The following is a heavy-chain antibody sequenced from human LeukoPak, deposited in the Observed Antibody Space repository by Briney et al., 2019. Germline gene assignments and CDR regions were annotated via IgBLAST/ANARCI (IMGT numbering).Heavy chain of an antibody. CDR3: ARGYCSGGSCSKFDY. CDR2: IHTSGST. D-gene: IGHD2-15*01. V-gene: IGHV3-53*01. J-gene: IGHJ4*02. Sequence: GGSLRLSCAASGFSVSGNCMSWVRQAPGKGLEWVSFIHTSGSTFYADSVKGRFTISRDNSKNTLYLQMNSLRAEDTAVYYCARGYCSGGSCSKFDYWGQGTLVTVSS. CDR1: GFSVSGNC.